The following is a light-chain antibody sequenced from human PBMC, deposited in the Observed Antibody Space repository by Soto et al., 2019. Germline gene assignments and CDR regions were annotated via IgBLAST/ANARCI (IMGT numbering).Light chain of an antibody. Sequence: EIVLTQSPGTLSLSPGEGATLSCRASQSVSSSYVAWYQQKPGQAPRLLIYGASSRATAIPDRFSGSGSGTDFTFTISRLEPEDFAVYYCPQYGSSPITFGQGTRLEIK. V-gene: IGKV3-20*01. CDR3: PQYGSSPIT. J-gene: IGKJ5*01. CDR1: QSVSSSY. CDR2: GAS.